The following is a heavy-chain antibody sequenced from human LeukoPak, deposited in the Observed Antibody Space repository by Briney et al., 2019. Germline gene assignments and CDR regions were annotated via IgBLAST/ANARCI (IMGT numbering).Heavy chain of an antibody. CDR2: ISGDGGST. D-gene: IGHD6-19*01. CDR1: GSTFDDYA. J-gene: IGHJ4*02. CDR3: AKDGGGSGWYFFDY. V-gene: IGHV3-43*02. Sequence: PGGSLRLSCAASGSTFDDYAMHWVRQAPGKGLEWVSLISGDGGSTYHADSVEGRFTISRDNSRKSLYLQMNSLRSEDTALYYCAKDGGGSGWYFFDYWGQGTLVTVPS.